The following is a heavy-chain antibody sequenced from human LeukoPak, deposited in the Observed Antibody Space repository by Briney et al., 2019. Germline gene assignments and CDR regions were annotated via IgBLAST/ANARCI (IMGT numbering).Heavy chain of an antibody. CDR1: GYTFTSYA. V-gene: IGHV1-3*01. CDR2: INAGNGNT. D-gene: IGHD6-19*01. J-gene: IGHJ4*02. CDR3: ARDRRGGWTSDY. Sequence: ASVKVSCKASGYTFTSYAMHWVRQAPGQRLEWMGWINAGNGNTKYSQKFQGRVTITRDTSASTAYMELSSLRSEDTAVYYCARDRRGGWTSDYWGQGTLVTVSS.